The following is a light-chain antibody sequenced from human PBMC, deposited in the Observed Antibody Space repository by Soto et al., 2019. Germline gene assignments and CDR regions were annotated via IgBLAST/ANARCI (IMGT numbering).Light chain of an antibody. V-gene: IGLV2-14*01. J-gene: IGLJ3*02. Sequence: QSALTQPASVSGSPGQSITISCTGTSSDIGAYNYVSWYQQHPGKDPKLIIYEVINRPSGVPNRFSGSKSGNTASLTISGLQAEDEADYYCSSYAGSSTMFAGGTKVTVL. CDR3: SSYAGSSTM. CDR1: SSDIGAYNY. CDR2: EVI.